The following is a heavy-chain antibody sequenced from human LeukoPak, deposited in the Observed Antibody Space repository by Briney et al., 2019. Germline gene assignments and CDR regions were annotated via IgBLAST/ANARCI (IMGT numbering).Heavy chain of an antibody. CDR3: ARVGKGGTVDY. CDR2: IIPIFGTA. Sequence: GASVKVSCKASGDTFSSYAISWVRQAPGQGLEWMGRIIPIFGTANYAQKFQGRVTITTDESTSTAYMELSSLRSEDTAVYYCARVGKGGTVDYWGQGTLVTVSS. J-gene: IGHJ4*02. D-gene: IGHD1-1*01. CDR1: GDTFSSYA. V-gene: IGHV1-69*05.